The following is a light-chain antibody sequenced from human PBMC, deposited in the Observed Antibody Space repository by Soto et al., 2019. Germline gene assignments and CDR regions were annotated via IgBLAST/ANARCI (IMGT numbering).Light chain of an antibody. Sequence: SYELTQPPSVSVSPGQTASITCSGGKLGDKYACWYQQKPGQSPVLVIYQDSKWPSGIPERFSGSNSGNTATLTISGTQAMDEADYYCQAWDSSSLVFGTGTKLTVL. J-gene: IGLJ1*01. CDR3: QAWDSSSLV. CDR2: QDS. V-gene: IGLV3-1*01. CDR1: KLGDKY.